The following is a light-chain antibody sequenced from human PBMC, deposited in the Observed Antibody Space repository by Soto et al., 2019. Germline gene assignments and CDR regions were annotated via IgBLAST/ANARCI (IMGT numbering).Light chain of an antibody. Sequence: EIVLTQSPGTLSLSPGERATLSCRASQSVASSHLDWYRQKPGQTPRLLIYDASSRATGIPDRISGSGSGTDFTLTVSRLEPEDFAVYYCQQYGSAPFTFGPGTKVDIK. CDR3: QQYGSAPFT. J-gene: IGKJ3*01. CDR2: DAS. V-gene: IGKV3-20*01. CDR1: QSVASSH.